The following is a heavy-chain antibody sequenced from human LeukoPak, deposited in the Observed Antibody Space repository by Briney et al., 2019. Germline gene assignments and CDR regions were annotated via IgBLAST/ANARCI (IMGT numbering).Heavy chain of an antibody. CDR2: ISGSGGST. CDR1: GFTFSSYA. Sequence: GGSLRLSCAASGFTFSSYAMSWVRQAPGKGLEWVSAISGSGGSTYYADSVKGRFTISRDNAKNSLYLQMNSLRAEDTAVYYCARVAYYYDSSGYYVSYYYMDVWGKGTTVTISS. D-gene: IGHD3-22*01. CDR3: ARVAYYYDSSGYYVSYYYMDV. V-gene: IGHV3-23*01. J-gene: IGHJ6*03.